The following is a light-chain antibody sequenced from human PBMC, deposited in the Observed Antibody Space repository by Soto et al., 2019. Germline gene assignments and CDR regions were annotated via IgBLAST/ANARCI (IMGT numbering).Light chain of an antibody. J-gene: IGKJ4*01. CDR1: QSTSSY. CDR2: AAS. Sequence: DIQMTQSPSSLSTSVVDRVTITCRASQSTSSYLNWYQQKPGKAPKLLIYAASSLQSGVPSRFSGSGSGTDFTLTISSLQPEDFATYYCQQSYSTPLTFGGGTKVDIK. CDR3: QQSYSTPLT. V-gene: IGKV1-39*01.